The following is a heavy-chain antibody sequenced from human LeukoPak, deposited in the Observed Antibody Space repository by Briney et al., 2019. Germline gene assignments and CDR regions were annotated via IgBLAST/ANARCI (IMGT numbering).Heavy chain of an antibody. CDR1: GYTFTGYY. CDR3: ARQKIGDLLGLNCSGGSCDDDAFDI. CDR2: INPNSGGT. D-gene: IGHD2-15*01. J-gene: IGHJ3*02. Sequence: ASVKVSCKASGYTFTGYYMHWVRQAPGQGLEWMGWINPNSGGTNYAQKFQGWVTMTRDTSISTAYMELSRLRSDDTAVYYCARQKIGDLLGLNCSGGSCDDDAFDIWGQGTMVTVSS. V-gene: IGHV1-2*04.